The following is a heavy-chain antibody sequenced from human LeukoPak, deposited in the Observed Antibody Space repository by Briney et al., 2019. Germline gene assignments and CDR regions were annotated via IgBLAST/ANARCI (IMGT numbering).Heavy chain of an antibody. CDR2: IYYSGST. J-gene: IGHJ4*02. V-gene: IGHV4-31*03. Sequence: SETLSHTCTVSGGSISSGGYYWSWIRQHPGKGLEWIGYIYYSGSTYYNPSLKSRVTISVDTSKNQFSLKLSSVTAADTAVYYCARSPPSSYYYDSSGYLSPYDYWGQATLVTVSS. CDR1: GGSISSGGYY. D-gene: IGHD3-22*01. CDR3: ARSPPSSYYYDSSGYLSPYDY.